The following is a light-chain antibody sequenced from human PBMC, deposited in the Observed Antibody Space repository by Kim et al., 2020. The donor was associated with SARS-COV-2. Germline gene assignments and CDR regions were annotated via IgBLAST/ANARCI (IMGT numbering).Light chain of an antibody. CDR3: QQRSSWPWT. CDR1: QSVSSF. CDR2: DAS. V-gene: IGKV3-11*01. Sequence: EIVLTESPATLSLSPGERATLSCRASQSVSSFLAWYQQKPGHAPRLLVYDASTRATGIPARFSGSESGTDFALTISSLEPEDFAVYYCQQRSSWPWTFSRGTKVDIK. J-gene: IGKJ1*01.